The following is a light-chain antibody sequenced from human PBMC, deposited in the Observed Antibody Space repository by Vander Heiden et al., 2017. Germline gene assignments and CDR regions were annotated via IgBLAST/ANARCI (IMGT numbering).Light chain of an antibody. CDR3: QQFNTYPLT. CDR1: QGISSA. V-gene: IGKV1-13*02. J-gene: IGKJ4*01. Sequence: AIQLIQSPSSLSASVGDRVTITCRASQGISSALAWYQQRPGKTPKVLIYDASTLTSGVPLRFSGSGSGTDFTLTISSLQPEDFATYFCQQFNTYPLTFGGGTKVDIK. CDR2: DAS.